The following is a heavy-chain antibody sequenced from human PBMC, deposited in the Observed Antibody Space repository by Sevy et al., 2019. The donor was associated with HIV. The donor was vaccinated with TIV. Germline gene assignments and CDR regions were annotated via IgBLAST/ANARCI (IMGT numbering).Heavy chain of an antibody. CDR1: GFDFPNAW. D-gene: IGHD3-3*02. J-gene: IGHJ4*02. V-gene: IGHV3-15*07. Sequence: GGSLRLSCTASGFDFPNAWMNWIRQVPGKGLEWVGHIKSITDGGPADYAAPVKGRFTISRHDSKNTLYLQMNSLKAEDTAVYYCSTDDLISYWGRGTLVTVSS. CDR3: STDDLISY. CDR2: IKSITDGGPA.